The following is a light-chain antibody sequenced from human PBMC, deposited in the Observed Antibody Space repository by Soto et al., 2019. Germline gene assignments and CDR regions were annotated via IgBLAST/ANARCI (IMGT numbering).Light chain of an antibody. V-gene: IGLV2-14*01. Sequence: QSVLTQPASVSGSPGQSMTISCTGSGRDIGAYDYVSWYQQHPGKAPKLLIYGVKNRPSGVSYRFSASKSAFTASLTISGLQAEDEAHYYCSSYTTSYFYVFGPGTKVTVL. CDR3: SSYTTSYFYV. CDR1: GRDIGAYDY. J-gene: IGLJ1*01. CDR2: GVK.